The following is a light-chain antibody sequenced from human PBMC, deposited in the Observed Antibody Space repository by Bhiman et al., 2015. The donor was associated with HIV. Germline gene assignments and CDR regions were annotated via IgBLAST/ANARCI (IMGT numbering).Light chain of an antibody. J-gene: IGLJ1*01. CDR2: RNN. Sequence: QSVLTQAPSASGTPGQRVTISCSGSSSNIGTKYVYWYQQLPGTAPKLLINRNNQRPSGVPDRFSGSKSGASASLVITGLQVDDEADYYCQSYDNTLSGSVFGTGTKVTAL. V-gene: IGLV1-47*01. CDR3: QSYDNTLSGSV. CDR1: SSNIGTKY.